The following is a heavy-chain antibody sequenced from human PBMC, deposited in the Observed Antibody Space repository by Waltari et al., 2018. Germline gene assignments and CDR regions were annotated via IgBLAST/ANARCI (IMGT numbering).Heavy chain of an antibody. CDR1: GGSFSGYY. CDR2: INHSGST. Sequence: QVQLQQWGAGLLKPSETLSLTCAVYGGSFSGYYWSWIRQPPGKGLEWIGEINHSGSTNYNPSLKSRVTRSVDTSKNQFSLKLSSVTAADTAVYYCARRGGLRGYREYFDYWGQGTLVTVSS. D-gene: IGHD5-18*01. J-gene: IGHJ4*02. CDR3: ARRGGLRGYREYFDY. V-gene: IGHV4-34*01.